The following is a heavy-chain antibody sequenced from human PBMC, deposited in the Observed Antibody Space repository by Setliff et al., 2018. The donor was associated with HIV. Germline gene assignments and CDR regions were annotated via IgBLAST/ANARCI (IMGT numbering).Heavy chain of an antibody. CDR2: ISSSSSYI. D-gene: IGHD3-3*01. Sequence: GGSLRLSCAASGFTFSSYSMSWVRQAPGKGLEWVSSISSSSSYIYYADSVKGRFTISRDNAQNSLYLQMNSLRAEDTAVYYCARVQYYSFWSGYFDIYGMDVWGQGTTVTVSS. V-gene: IGHV3-21*01. CDR3: ARVQYYSFWSGYFDIYGMDV. J-gene: IGHJ6*02. CDR1: GFTFSSYS.